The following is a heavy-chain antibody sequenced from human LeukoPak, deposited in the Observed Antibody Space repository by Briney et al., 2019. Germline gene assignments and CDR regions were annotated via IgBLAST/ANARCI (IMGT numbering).Heavy chain of an antibody. CDR3: AKDLTYYYDSSGVVIAYFDI. V-gene: IGHV3-23*01. Sequence: QPGGSLRLSCAASGFTFSSYAMSWVRQAPGKGLGWVSAISGSGGSTYYADSVKGRFTISRDNSKNTLYLQMNSLRAEDTAVYYCAKDLTYYYDSSGVVIAYFDIWGQGTMVTVSS. J-gene: IGHJ3*02. D-gene: IGHD3-22*01. CDR1: GFTFSSYA. CDR2: ISGSGGST.